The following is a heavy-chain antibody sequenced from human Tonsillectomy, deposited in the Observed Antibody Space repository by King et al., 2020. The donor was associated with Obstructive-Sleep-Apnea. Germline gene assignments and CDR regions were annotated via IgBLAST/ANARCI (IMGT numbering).Heavy chain of an antibody. CDR2: ISSSGTYI. CDR1: GFTFSTYT. Sequence: VQLVESGGGLVKPGGSLRLSCAASGFTFSTYTINWVRQAPGKGLEWVSSISSSGTYIYYADSVKGRFTSSRDNAKNSMYLQMNSLGAEDTAVYYCARDITQNSAYYERYGMDVWGQGTTVTVSS. J-gene: IGHJ6*02. CDR3: ARDITQNSAYYERYGMDV. D-gene: IGHD5-12*01. V-gene: IGHV3-21*01.